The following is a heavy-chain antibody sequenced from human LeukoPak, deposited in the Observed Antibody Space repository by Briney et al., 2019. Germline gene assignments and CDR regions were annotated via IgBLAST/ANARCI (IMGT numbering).Heavy chain of an antibody. J-gene: IGHJ6*03. CDR2: INSDGSST. CDR3: ARDSYDFWSGYVMNYYYYYMDV. D-gene: IGHD3-3*01. CDR1: GFTFSSYW. V-gene: IGHV3-74*01. Sequence: SGGSLRLSCAASGFTFSSYWTHWVRQAPGKGLVWVSRINSDGSSTSYADSVKGRFTISRDNAKNALYLQMNSLRAEDTAVYYCARDSYDFWSGYVMNYYYYYMDVWGKGTTVTVSS.